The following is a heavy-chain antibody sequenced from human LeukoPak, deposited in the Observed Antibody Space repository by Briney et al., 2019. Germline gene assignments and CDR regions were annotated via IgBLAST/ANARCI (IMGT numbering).Heavy chain of an antibody. D-gene: IGHD3-16*02. CDR1: GFSVSGYW. Sequence: PGGSLRLSCAASGFSVSGYWMHWVRQAPGKGLVWVSRINRDGTTTDYADSVKGRVTVSRDNGRNTVYLQMSSLRADDTAIYYCARVSPYRVARPRAPDIWGRGANLGVSS. V-gene: IGHV3-74*01. J-gene: IGHJ3*02. CDR2: INRDGTTT. CDR3: ARVSPYRVARPRAPDI.